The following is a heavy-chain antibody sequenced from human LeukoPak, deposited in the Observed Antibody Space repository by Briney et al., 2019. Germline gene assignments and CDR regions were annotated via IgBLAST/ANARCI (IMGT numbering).Heavy chain of an antibody. CDR1: GGTFSSYA. D-gene: IGHD3-22*01. CDR3: ARSELYYDSYFDY. Sequence: SVKVSCKASGGTFSSYAISWVRQAPGQGLEWMGGIIPIFGTANYAQKFQGRGTITTDESTSTAYVELSSLRSEDTAVYYCARSELYYDSYFDYWGQGTLVTVSS. V-gene: IGHV1-69*05. J-gene: IGHJ4*02. CDR2: IIPIFGTA.